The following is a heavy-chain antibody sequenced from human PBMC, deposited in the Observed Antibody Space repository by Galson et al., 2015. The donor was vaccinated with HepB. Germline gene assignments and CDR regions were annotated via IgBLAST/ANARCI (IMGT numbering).Heavy chain of an antibody. Sequence: SVKVSCKASGGTFSSYAISWVRQAPGQGLEWMGGIIPIFGTANYAQKFQGRVTITADESTSTAYMELSSLRSEDTAVYYCARDMWRHGDYVGASFDYWGQGTLVTVSS. V-gene: IGHV1-69*13. CDR2: IIPIFGTA. D-gene: IGHD4-17*01. J-gene: IGHJ4*02. CDR1: GGTFSSYA. CDR3: ARDMWRHGDYVGASFDY.